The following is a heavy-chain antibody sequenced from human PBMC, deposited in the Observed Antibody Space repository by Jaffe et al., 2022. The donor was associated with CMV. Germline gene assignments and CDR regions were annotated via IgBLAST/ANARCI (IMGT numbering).Heavy chain of an antibody. CDR1: GGSISSYY. D-gene: IGHD6-6*01. Sequence: QVQLQESGPGLVKPSETLSLTCTVSGGSISSYYWSWIRQPPGKGLEWIGYIYYSGSTNYNPSLKSRVTISVDTSKNQFSLKLSSVTAADTAVYYCAKTHSSSGWFDPWGQGTLVTVSS. J-gene: IGHJ5*02. CDR2: IYYSGST. V-gene: IGHV4-59*08. CDR3: AKTHSSSGWFDP.